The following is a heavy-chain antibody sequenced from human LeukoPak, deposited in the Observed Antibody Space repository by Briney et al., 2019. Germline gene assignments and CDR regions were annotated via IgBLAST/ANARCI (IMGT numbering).Heavy chain of an antibody. CDR3: AYGGDAYKTGY. D-gene: IGHD5-24*01. Sequence: SETLSLTCTVSGVSITDYYWSWIRQPPAKGLEWIGYIYYTGSPNYNPSLKSRVTLPLDTSQNQFSLELTSVTAADTAVYYCAYGGDAYKTGYWGQGTLVTVSS. J-gene: IGHJ4*02. V-gene: IGHV4-59*01. CDR2: IYYTGSP. CDR1: GVSITDYY.